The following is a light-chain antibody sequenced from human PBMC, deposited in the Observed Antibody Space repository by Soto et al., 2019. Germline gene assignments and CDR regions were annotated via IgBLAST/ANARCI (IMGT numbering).Light chain of an antibody. CDR2: EVS. Sequence: QSALTQPASVSGSPGQSITISCTGTSSDVGGYNYVSWYQQHPGKAPKLIIYEVSNRPSEISNRFSGSKSGNTASLTISGLQAEDEAHYYCSSYTSGSTYVFGTGTKVTVL. V-gene: IGLV2-14*01. CDR1: SSDVGGYNY. CDR3: SSYTSGSTYV. J-gene: IGLJ1*01.